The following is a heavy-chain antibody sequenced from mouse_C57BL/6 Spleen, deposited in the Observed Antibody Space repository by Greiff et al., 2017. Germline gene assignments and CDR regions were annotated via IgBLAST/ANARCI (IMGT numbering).Heavy chain of an antibody. J-gene: IGHJ4*01. CDR1: GYAFSSYW. D-gene: IGHD1-1*01. V-gene: IGHV1-80*01. CDR2: IYPGDGDT. CDR3: ARVSITTVVDPYAMDY. Sequence: QVPLKESGAELVKPGASVKISCKASGYAFSSYWMNWVKQRPGKGLEWIGQIYPGDGDTNYNGKFKGKATLTADKSSSTAYMQLSSLTSEDSAVYVCARVSITTVVDPYAMDYWGQGTSVTVSS.